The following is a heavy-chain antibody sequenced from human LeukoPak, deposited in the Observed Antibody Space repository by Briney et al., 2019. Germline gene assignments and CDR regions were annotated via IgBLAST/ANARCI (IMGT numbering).Heavy chain of an antibody. D-gene: IGHD3-3*01. J-gene: IGHJ5*02. CDR2: INHSGST. CDR1: GGSFSGYY. V-gene: IGHV4-34*01. Sequence: SETLSLTCAVYGGSFSGYYWSWIRQPPGKGLEWIGEINHSGSTNYNPSPKSRVTISVDTSKNQFSLKLSSVTAADTAVYYCARGSIFGVVILNWFDPWGQGTLVTVSS. CDR3: ARGSIFGVVILNWFDP.